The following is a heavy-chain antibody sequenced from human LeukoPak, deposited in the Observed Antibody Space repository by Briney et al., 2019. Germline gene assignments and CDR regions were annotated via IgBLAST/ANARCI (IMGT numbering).Heavy chain of an antibody. CDR2: IYSCGST. J-gene: IGHJ4*02. D-gene: IGHD3-22*01. V-gene: IGHV3-53*01. CDR1: GFTVSSNY. Sequence: GGPLRLSCAASGFTVSSNYMSWVRQAPGKGLEWVSTIYSCGSTYYTGSLKGRFTISRDNSKNTVYLQMNSLRAEDTAVYYCARGGYDSSGYYYYFDFWGQGTLVTVSS. CDR3: ARGGYDSSGYYYYFDF.